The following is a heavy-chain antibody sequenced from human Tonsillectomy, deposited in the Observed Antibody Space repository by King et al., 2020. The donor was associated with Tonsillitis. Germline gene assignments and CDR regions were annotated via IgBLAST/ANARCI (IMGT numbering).Heavy chain of an antibody. CDR2: IRSKAYGGTT. D-gene: IGHD3-10*01. CDR3: TRVWFGELCSPFDY. J-gene: IGHJ4*02. V-gene: IGHV3-49*03. Sequence: VQLVESGGGLVQPGRSLRLSCTASGFTFGDYAMSWFRQAPGKGLEWVGFIRSKAYGGTTENAASVKGRFTISRDDSKSIAYLQMNSLKTEDTAVYYCTRVWFGELCSPFDYWGQGTLVTVSS. CDR1: GFTFGDYA.